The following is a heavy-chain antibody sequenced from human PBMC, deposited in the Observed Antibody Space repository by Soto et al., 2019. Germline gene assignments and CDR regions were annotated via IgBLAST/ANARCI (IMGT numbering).Heavy chain of an antibody. CDR3: AKDRATRYGGIFDY. CDR1: GFTFSSYG. J-gene: IGHJ4*02. D-gene: IGHD2-15*01. V-gene: IGHV3-30*18. CDR2: ISYDGSNK. Sequence: HPGGSLRLSCAASGFTFSSYGMHWVRQAPGKGLEWVAVISYDGSNKYYADTVKGRFIISRDNSKITLYLQMNSLIAEDTAVYYCAKDRATRYGGIFDYWGQGT.